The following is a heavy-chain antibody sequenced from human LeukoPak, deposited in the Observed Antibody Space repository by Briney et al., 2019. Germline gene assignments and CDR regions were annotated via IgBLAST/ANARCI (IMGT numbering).Heavy chain of an antibody. Sequence: PSETLSLTCTVSGGSISSYYWSCLRQPPGKGLEWIGFIYYSGSTHYKSSLKSRVTISVDTSKNQFSLRLSSVTAADTAVYYCARHSGSSPHYFDYWGQGTLVTVSS. CDR2: IYYSGST. CDR3: ARHSGSSPHYFDY. V-gene: IGHV4-59*08. CDR1: GGSISSYY. D-gene: IGHD1-26*01. J-gene: IGHJ4*02.